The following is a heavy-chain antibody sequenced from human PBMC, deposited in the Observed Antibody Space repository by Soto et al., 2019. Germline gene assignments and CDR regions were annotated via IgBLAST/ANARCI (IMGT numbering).Heavy chain of an antibody. CDR3: AKDESAGYYYFDY. CDR1: GYTFTSYA. V-gene: IGHV1-3*01. Sequence: ASVKVSCKASGYTFTSYAMHWVRQAPGQRLEWMGWINAGNGSTYYADSVKGRFTISRDNSKNTLYLQMNSLRAEDTAVYYCAKDESAGYYYFDYWGQGTLVTVSS. CDR2: INAGNGST. D-gene: IGHD3-9*01. J-gene: IGHJ4*02.